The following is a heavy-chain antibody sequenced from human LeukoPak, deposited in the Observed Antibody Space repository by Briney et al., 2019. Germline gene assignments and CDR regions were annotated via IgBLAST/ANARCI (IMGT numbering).Heavy chain of an antibody. V-gene: IGHV4-39*07. Sequence: SETLSLTCTVSGGSISSSSYYWGWIRQPPGKGLEWIGSIYYSGSTYYNPSLKSRVTISVDTSKNRFSLKLSSVTAADTAVYYCARYFDWSPFDYWGQGTLVTVSS. CDR2: IYYSGST. D-gene: IGHD3-9*01. J-gene: IGHJ4*02. CDR3: ARYFDWSPFDY. CDR1: GGSISSSSYY.